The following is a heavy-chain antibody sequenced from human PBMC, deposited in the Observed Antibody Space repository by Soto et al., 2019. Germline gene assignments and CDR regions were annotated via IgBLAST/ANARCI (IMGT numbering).Heavy chain of an antibody. CDR2: ISSSGSTI. J-gene: IGHJ4*02. D-gene: IGHD3-9*01. V-gene: IGHV3-11*01. Sequence: GGSLRLSCAASGFTFSDYYMSWIRQAPGKGLEWVSYISSSGSTIYYADSVKGRFTISRDNAKNSLYLQMNSLRAEDTAVYYCARVEIDFDSYYFDYWGQGTLVTVSS. CDR1: GFTFSDYY. CDR3: ARVEIDFDSYYFDY.